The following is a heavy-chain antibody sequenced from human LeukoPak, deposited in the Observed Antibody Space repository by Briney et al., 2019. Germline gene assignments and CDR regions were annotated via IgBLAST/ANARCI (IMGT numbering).Heavy chain of an antibody. Sequence: AETLSLTCTVSGGSISSYYWSWIRQPPGKGLEWIGYIYYSGSTNYNPSLKSRVTISVDTSKNQFSLKLSSVTAADTAVYYCARARSYDNKYSCGFWGQGTMVTVSS. V-gene: IGHV4-59*01. CDR1: GGSISSYY. CDR3: ARARSYDNKYSCGF. CDR2: IYYSGST. J-gene: IGHJ3*01. D-gene: IGHD5-18*01.